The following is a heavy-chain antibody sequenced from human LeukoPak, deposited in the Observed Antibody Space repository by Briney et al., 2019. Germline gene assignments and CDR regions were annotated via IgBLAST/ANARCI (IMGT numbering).Heavy chain of an antibody. CDR3: AGDRGQQWGYYYYYYGMDV. Sequence: ASVKVSCKASGYTFTSYGISWVRQAPGQGLEWMGWISAYNGNTNYAQKLQGRVTMTTDTSTSTAYMELRSLRSDDTAVYYCAGDRGQQWGYYYYYYGMDVWGQGTTVTVSS. D-gene: IGHD6-19*01. V-gene: IGHV1-18*01. J-gene: IGHJ6*02. CDR1: GYTFTSYG. CDR2: ISAYNGNT.